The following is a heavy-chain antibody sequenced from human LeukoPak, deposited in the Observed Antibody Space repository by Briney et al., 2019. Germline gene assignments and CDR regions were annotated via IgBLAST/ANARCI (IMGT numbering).Heavy chain of an antibody. CDR3: AKGGAYYDNSGTYDY. J-gene: IGHJ4*02. D-gene: IGHD3-22*01. CDR2: ISGSGGST. V-gene: IGHV3-23*01. CDR1: GFTFSSYA. Sequence: PGGSLRLSCAASGFTFSSYAMSWVRQAPGKGLEWVSAISGSGGSTYYADSVKGRLTISRDNSKNTLYLQMNSLRAEDTAVYYCAKGGAYYDNSGTYDYWGQGTLVTVSS.